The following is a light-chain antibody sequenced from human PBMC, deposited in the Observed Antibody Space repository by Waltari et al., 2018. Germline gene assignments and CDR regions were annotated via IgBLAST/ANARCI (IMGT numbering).Light chain of an antibody. V-gene: IGKV3-20*01. CDR2: GAS. CDR1: QSVGSRY. CDR3: QQYGNSPRT. J-gene: IGKJ1*01. Sequence: EIVLTQSPGTLSLSPGERATLSCRASQSVGSRYLAWYQQKPGQAPRLLIYGASSRATGIPDRFSGSGFGTEFTLIIRRLEPEDFAVYSCQQYGNSPRTFGQGTKVEIK.